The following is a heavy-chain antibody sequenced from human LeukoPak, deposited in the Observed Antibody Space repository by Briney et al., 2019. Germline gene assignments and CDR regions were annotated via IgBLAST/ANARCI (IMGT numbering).Heavy chain of an antibody. V-gene: IGHV3-53*01. Sequence: SGGSLRLSCAASGFTVSSNYMSWVRQAPGKGLEWVSVIYSGGSTYYADSAKDRFTISRDNYKNTLYLQMNSMRAEDTAVYYCARSNVDTAMAFDYWGQGTLVTVSS. CDR1: GFTVSSNY. D-gene: IGHD5-18*01. J-gene: IGHJ4*02. CDR3: ARSNVDTAMAFDY. CDR2: IYSGGST.